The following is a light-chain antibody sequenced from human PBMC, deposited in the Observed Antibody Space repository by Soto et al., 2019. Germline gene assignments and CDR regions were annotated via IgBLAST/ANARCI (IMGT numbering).Light chain of an antibody. CDR3: HQHGNSPWT. CDR2: GAS. V-gene: IGKV3-20*01. CDR1: QSGFSTY. Sequence: EIVLTQSPGTLSLSPGERATLSCRASQSGFSTYLAWFQQKPGQAPRLLIYGASTRTTGIPDRFSGSGSGTDFTLTISRMEPEDFAVYYCHQHGNSPWTLGQGTKVEIK. J-gene: IGKJ1*01.